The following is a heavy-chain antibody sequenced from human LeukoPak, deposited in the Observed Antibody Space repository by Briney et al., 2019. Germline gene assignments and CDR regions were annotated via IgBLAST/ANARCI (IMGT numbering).Heavy chain of an antibody. V-gene: IGHV4-34*01. CDR2: INHTGST. CDR1: SGSFSGYY. Sequence: SETLSLTCAVYSGSFSGYYWSWIRQPPGKGLEWIGEINHTGSTNYNPSLKSRVTISVDTSKNQFSLKLSSVTAADTAVYYCARDIGYYDFWSGYSQRGWFDPWGQGTLVTVSS. CDR3: ARDIGYYDFWSGYSQRGWFDP. D-gene: IGHD3-3*01. J-gene: IGHJ5*02.